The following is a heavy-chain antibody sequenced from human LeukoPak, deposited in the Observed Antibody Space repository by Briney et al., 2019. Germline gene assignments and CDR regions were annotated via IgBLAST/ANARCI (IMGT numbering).Heavy chain of an antibody. CDR2: IIPIFGIA. Sequence: SVKVSCKASGGTFSSYAISWVRQAPGQGLEWMGRIIPIFGIANYAQKFQGRVTITADKSTSTAYMELSSLRSEDTAVYYCARDDVDTAMVTRFWDYWGQGTLVTVSS. J-gene: IGHJ4*02. CDR3: ARDDVDTAMVTRFWDY. V-gene: IGHV1-69*04. CDR1: GGTFSSYA. D-gene: IGHD5-18*01.